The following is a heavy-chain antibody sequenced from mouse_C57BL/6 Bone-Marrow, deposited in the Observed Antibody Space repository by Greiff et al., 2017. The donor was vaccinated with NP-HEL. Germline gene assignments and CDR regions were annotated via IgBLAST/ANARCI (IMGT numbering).Heavy chain of an antibody. CDR3: ARHVGSGYAWFAY. D-gene: IGHD3-2*02. J-gene: IGHJ3*01. V-gene: IGHV1-54*01. CDR1: GYAFTNYL. Sequence: QVQLQQSGAELVRPGTSVKVSCKASGYAFTNYLIEWVKQRPGQGLEWIGVINPGSGGTNYNEKFKGKATLTADKSSSTAYMQLSSLTSEDSAVYFCARHVGSGYAWFAYWGQGTLVTVSA. CDR2: INPGSGGT.